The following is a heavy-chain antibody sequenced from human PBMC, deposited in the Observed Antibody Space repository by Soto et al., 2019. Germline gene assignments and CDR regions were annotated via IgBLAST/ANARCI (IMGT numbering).Heavy chain of an antibody. J-gene: IGHJ4*02. V-gene: IGHV1-8*01. CDR1: GYTFTSYD. CDR2: MNPNSGNT. Sequence: ASVKVSCKASGYTFTSYDINWVRQATGQGLEWMGWMNPNSGNTGYAQKFQGRVTMTRNTSISTAYMELSSLRSEDTAVYYCARDSVRPYYDFWSGYWPFDYWGQGTLVTVSS. D-gene: IGHD3-3*01. CDR3: ARDSVRPYYDFWSGYWPFDY.